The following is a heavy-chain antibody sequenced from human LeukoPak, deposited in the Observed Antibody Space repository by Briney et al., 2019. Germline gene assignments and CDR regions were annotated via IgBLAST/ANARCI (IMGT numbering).Heavy chain of an antibody. CDR2: ISAHNGNT. J-gene: IGHJ4*02. CDR1: GYTLTSYG. Sequence: ASGKVSCKAAGYTLTSYGISWVRQAPGQGLEWMGWISAHNGNTTNAKKLQGGVTMTPDTYTSTAYVELRSLRSDATAVYYCARDLRGYDYYFDYWGQGTLVTVSS. V-gene: IGHV1-18*01. CDR3: ARDLRGYDYYFDY. D-gene: IGHD5-12*01.